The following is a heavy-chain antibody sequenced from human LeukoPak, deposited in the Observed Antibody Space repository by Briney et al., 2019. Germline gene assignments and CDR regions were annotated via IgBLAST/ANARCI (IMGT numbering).Heavy chain of an antibody. D-gene: IGHD6-13*01. CDR3: ARGCSAGTPHNWFDP. CDR2: IYYSGST. Sequence: PSETLSLTCTVSGGSISGYYWSWIRQPPGKGLEWIGYIYYSGSTNYNPSLKSRVTISVDTSKNQFSLELSSVTAADTAVYYCARGCSAGTPHNWFDPWGQGTLVTVSS. CDR1: GGSISGYY. J-gene: IGHJ5*02. V-gene: IGHV4-59*01.